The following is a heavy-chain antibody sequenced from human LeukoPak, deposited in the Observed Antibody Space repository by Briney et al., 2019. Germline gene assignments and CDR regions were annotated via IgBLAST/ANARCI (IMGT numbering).Heavy chain of an antibody. J-gene: IGHJ1*01. CDR2: INPNSGGT. D-gene: IGHD2-8*01. CDR3: ASGEGHYCTNGVCYTGYFQH. CDR1: GYTFTGYY. V-gene: IGHV1-2*02. Sequence: ASVKVSCKASGYTFTGYYMHWVRQAPGQGLEWMGWINPNSGGTNYAQKFQGRVTMTRDTSIGTAYMELSRLRSDDTAVYYCASGEGHYCTNGVCYTGYFQHWGQGTLVTVSS.